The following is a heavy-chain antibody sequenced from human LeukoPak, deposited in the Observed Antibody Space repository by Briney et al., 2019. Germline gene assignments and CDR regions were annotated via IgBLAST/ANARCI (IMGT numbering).Heavy chain of an antibody. D-gene: IGHD2-15*01. CDR2: IYTGGST. Sequence: SETLSLTCTVSGGSISSYYWSWIRQPAGKGLEWIGRIYTGGSTGYNPSLKSRVTMSVDTSKNQLSLKLSSVTAADTAVYYCARVDLRAAYFDYWGQGTLVTVSS. CDR1: GGSISSYY. J-gene: IGHJ4*02. CDR3: ARVDLRAAYFDY. V-gene: IGHV4-4*07.